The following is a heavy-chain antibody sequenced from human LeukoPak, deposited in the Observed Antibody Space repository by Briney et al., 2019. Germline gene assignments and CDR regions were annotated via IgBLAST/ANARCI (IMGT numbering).Heavy chain of an antibody. Sequence: ASVTVSCKASGYTFTGYYMHWVRQAPGQGLEWMGWINPNSGGTNYAQKLQGRVTMTRDTSISTAYMELSRLRSDDTAVYYCARTGDIVLIVYPQYFQHWGQGTLVTVSS. J-gene: IGHJ1*01. CDR1: GYTFTGYY. CDR3: ARTGDIVLIVYPQYFQH. D-gene: IGHD2-8*01. CDR2: INPNSGGT. V-gene: IGHV1-2*02.